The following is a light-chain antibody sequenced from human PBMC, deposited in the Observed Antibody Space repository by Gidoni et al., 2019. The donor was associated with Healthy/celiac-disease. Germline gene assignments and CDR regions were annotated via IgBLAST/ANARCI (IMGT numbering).Light chain of an antibody. CDR3: QQYYSTPRT. CDR2: WAS. Sequence: SLGEPATIHCKSSQSVLYSSNNKNYFAWYQQKPGQPPKLLIYWASTRESGVPDRFSGSGSGTDFTLTISSLQAEDVAVYYCQQYYSTPRTFGQGTKVEIK. CDR1: QSVLYSSNNKNY. V-gene: IGKV4-1*01. J-gene: IGKJ1*01.